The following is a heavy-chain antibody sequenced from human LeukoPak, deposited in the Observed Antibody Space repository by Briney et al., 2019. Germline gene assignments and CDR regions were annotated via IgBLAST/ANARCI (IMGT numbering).Heavy chain of an antibody. V-gene: IGHV1-24*01. CDR2: FDPEDGET. J-gene: IGHJ4*02. D-gene: IGHD3-3*01. CDR3: ATDPPELRFLEWSLDY. CDR1: GYTLTELS. Sequence: ASVKVSCKVSGYTLTELSMHWVRQAPGKGLEWMGGFDPEDGETIYAQKFQGRVTMTEDTSTDTAYMELSSLRSEDTAVYYCATDPPELRFLEWSLDYWGQGTLVTVSS.